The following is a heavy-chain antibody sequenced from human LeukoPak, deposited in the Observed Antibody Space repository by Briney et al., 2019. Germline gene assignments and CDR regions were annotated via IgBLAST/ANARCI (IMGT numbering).Heavy chain of an antibody. CDR3: AGHDAVPVIPRRFDF. CDR1: GGSFSGYY. Sequence: PTETLSLTCAVSGGSFSGYYWSWIRQSPGKGLEWIGYIYYTGTTLYSPSLKSRVTMSVDTSENQFSLKLSSVTAADTAVYSCAGHDAVPVIPRRFDFWGQGTLVTVSS. D-gene: IGHD2-21*02. V-gene: IGHV4-59*08. J-gene: IGHJ4*02. CDR2: IYYTGTT.